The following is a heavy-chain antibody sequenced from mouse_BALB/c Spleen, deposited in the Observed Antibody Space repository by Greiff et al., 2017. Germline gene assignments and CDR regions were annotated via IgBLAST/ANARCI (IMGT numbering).Heavy chain of an antibody. V-gene: IGHV7-3*02. CDR2: IRNKANGYTT. CDR1: GFTFTDYY. Sequence: EVKLVESGGGLVQPGGSLRLSCATSGFTFTDYYMSWVRQPPGKALEWLGFIRNKANGYTTEYSASVKGRFTISRDNSQSILYLQMNTLRAEDSATYYCARALITTATFAYWGQGTLVTVSA. J-gene: IGHJ3*01. D-gene: IGHD1-2*01. CDR3: ARALITTATFAY.